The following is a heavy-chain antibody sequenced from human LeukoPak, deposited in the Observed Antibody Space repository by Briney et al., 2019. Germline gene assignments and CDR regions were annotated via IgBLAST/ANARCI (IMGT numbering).Heavy chain of an antibody. Sequence: PGGSLRLSCPASGFTFSSYSMNWVRQAPGKGLEWVSSISSSSSYIYYADSVKGRFTISRDNAKNSLYLQMNSLRAEDTAVYYCARADWNYRNYNWFDPWGQGTLVTVSS. CDR3: ARADWNYRNYNWFDP. CDR1: GFTFSSYS. V-gene: IGHV3-21*01. CDR2: ISSSSSYI. J-gene: IGHJ5*02. D-gene: IGHD1-7*01.